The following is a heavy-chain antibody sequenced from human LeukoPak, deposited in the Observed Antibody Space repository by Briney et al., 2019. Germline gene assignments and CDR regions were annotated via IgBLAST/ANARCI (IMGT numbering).Heavy chain of an antibody. D-gene: IGHD3-22*01. CDR2: IYPGDSDT. V-gene: IGHV5-51*01. CDR3: ARRYGADSSGYFYFDY. Sequence: ESLKISCKGSGYSFTSYWIGWVRQMPGKGLEWMGIIYPGDSDTRYSPSFQGQVTISADKSISTAYLQWSSLKASDTAMYYCARRYGADSSGYFYFDYWGQGTLVTVSS. J-gene: IGHJ4*02. CDR1: GYSFTSYW.